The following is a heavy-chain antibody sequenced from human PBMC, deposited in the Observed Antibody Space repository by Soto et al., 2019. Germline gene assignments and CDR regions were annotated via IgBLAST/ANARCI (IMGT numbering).Heavy chain of an antibody. CDR1: GYTFTSYG. D-gene: IGHD3-22*01. V-gene: IGHV1-18*01. CDR3: AREGTYYYDSSGYPDYDYYGRDF. CDR2: ISAYNGNT. Sequence: QVQLVQSGAEVKKPGASVKVSCKASGYTFTSYGISWVRQAPGQGIEWMGWISAYNGNTNYAQKLQGRVSMSADTSTSEAYMELRSLRSHDTDVYFCAREGTYYYDSSGYPDYDYYGRDFWGQGTTVTVSS. J-gene: IGHJ6*01.